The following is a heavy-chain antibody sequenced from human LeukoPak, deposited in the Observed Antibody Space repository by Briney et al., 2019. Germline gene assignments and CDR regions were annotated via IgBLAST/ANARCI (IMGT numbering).Heavy chain of an antibody. Sequence: GESLRLTCAASGFTVSSNYMNWVRQAPGKGLEWVSVMYSGGTTYYAYSVKGRFTISRDNSKNTLYFQMNSLRAEDTAVYYCARDQGYSRAFDIWGQGTMVTVSS. CDR3: ARDQGYSRAFDI. CDR1: GFTVSSNY. J-gene: IGHJ3*02. CDR2: MYSGGTT. V-gene: IGHV3-66*01. D-gene: IGHD2-21*01.